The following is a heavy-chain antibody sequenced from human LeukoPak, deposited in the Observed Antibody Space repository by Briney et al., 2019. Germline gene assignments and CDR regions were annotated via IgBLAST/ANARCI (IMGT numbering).Heavy chain of an antibody. Sequence: PGGSLRLSCAAPGNYWMHWVRQAPGKGLVWVSHIYSDGSWTSYADSVKGRFTISKDNAKNTVYLQMNNLRVEDTALYFCAKDILDGDSYGSGSYISGMDVWGQGTTVTVSS. D-gene: IGHD3-10*01. CDR2: IYSDGSWT. CDR3: AKDILDGDSYGSGSYISGMDV. CDR1: GNYW. V-gene: IGHV3-74*01. J-gene: IGHJ6*02.